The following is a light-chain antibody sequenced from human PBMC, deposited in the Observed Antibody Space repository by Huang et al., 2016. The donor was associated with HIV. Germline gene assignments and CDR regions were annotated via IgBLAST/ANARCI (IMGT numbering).Light chain of an antibody. CDR1: QSLLHSDGKTY. CDR3: MHSTQHPYT. J-gene: IGKJ2*01. CDR2: EVS. V-gene: IGKV2D-29*01. Sequence: DIVMTQTPLSLSVTPGQPASISCKSSQSLLHSDGKTYLYWYLQKQGQPPPLLIYEVSNRVSGVPDRFSGSGSGTDFTVKSSRVEAEDVGVYYCMHSTQHPYTFGQGTKLEIK.